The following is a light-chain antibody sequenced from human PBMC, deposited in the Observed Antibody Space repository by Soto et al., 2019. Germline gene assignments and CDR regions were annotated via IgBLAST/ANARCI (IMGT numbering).Light chain of an antibody. CDR2: EGS. CDR3: CSYAGSSTYV. Sequence: QSVLAQPASVSGSPGQSITIPCTGSNSDVGNYNLVSWYQQHPGEAPKLMIYEGSKRPSGVSNRFSSSKSGNTASLTISGLQAEDEADYFCCSYAGSSTYVFGTGTKVTVL. CDR1: NSDVGNYNL. J-gene: IGLJ1*01. V-gene: IGLV2-23*01.